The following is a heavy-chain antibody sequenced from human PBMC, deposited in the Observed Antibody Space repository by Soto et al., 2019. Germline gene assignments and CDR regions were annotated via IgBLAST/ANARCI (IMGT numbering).Heavy chain of an antibody. CDR3: ARDRTYSGYDFSGY. Sequence: SSYGMHWVRQAPGKGLEWVAVIWNDGSNKYYADSVKGRFTISRDNSKNTLYLQMNSLRAEDTAVYYCARDRTYSGYDFSGYWGQGTLVTVSS. CDR2: IWNDGSNK. D-gene: IGHD5-12*01. J-gene: IGHJ4*02. CDR1: SSYG. V-gene: IGHV3-33*01.